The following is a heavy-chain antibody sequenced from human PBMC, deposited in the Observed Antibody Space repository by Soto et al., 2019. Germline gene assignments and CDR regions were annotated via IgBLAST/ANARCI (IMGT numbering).Heavy chain of an antibody. CDR2: ISYSGST. CDR1: GGSISSGDYY. J-gene: IGHJ4*02. D-gene: IGHD6-13*01. CDR3: VTLFGAAAPFDY. Sequence: QVQLQESGPGLVKPSQTLSLTCTVSGGSISSGDYYWSWIRQPPGKGLEWIGYISYSGSTYYNPSLQSPLTISVDTSKNQFSLKLTSVTAADTAVYYCVTLFGAAAPFDYWGQGTLVTVSS. V-gene: IGHV4-30-4*01.